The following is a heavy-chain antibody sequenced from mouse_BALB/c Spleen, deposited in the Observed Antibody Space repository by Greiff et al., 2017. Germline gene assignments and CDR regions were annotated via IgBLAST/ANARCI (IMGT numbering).Heavy chain of an antibody. J-gene: IGHJ2*01. CDR2: ISYSGST. V-gene: IGHV3-2*02. Sequence: DVKLQESGPGLVKPSQSLSLTCTVTGYSITSDYAWNWIRQFPGNKLEWMGYISYSGSTSYNPSLKSRISITRDTSKNQFFLQLNSVTTEDTATYYCARSYFDYWGQGTTLTVSS. CDR3: ARSYFDY. CDR1: GYSITSDYA.